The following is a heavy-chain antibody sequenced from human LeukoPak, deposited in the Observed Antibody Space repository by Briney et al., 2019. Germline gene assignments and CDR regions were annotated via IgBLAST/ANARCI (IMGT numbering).Heavy chain of an antibody. D-gene: IGHD1-26*01. CDR1: GGSITTTDFD. J-gene: IGHJ4*02. V-gene: IGHV4-39*01. CDR3: ARFKGGTGFDY. CDR2: ISSSGKA. Sequence: SETLSLTCAASGGSITTTDFDWAWIRQPPGQGIEWIATISSSGKAYYYPSLMSRVTISVDTSKNQFSLDVTSVTAADTGLFYCARFKGGTGFDYWGRGILVIVS.